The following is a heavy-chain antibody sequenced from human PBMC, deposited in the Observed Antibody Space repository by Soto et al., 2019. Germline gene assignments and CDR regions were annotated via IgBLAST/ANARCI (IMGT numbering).Heavy chain of an antibody. CDR2: IYYTGYT. CDR1: CGPISSSSYY. Sequence: SETLSLTCTVSCGPISSSSYYWGWIRQAPGKGLEWLATIYYTGYTYHNPSLKSHVTISVDTSKNQFSLKLTSVTAADTALYYCARSAIATQWFGDLWGRGTLGTVSA. D-gene: IGHD3-10*01. V-gene: IGHV4-39*01. J-gene: IGHJ2*01. CDR3: ARSAIATQWFGDL.